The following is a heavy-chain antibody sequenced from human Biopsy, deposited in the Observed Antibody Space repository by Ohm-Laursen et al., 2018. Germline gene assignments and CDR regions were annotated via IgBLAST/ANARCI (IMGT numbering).Heavy chain of an antibody. J-gene: IGHJ3*02. D-gene: IGHD1-26*01. CDR1: GDSINNYY. CDR2: IYTSGSP. V-gene: IGHV4-4*07. CDR3: ARGTGRYYVYGAFDI. Sequence: TLSLTCTVSGDSINNYYWSWIRQPAGKGLEWIGRIYTSGSPNYNLSLESRVTMSVDTSKNQFSLNLRSVTAADTAVYYCARGTGRYYVYGAFDIWSQGTVVTVSS.